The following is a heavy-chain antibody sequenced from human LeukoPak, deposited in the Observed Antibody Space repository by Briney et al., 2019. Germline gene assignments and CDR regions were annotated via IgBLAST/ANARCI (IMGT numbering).Heavy chain of an antibody. CDR2: FISDESIT. J-gene: IGHJ4*02. CDR3: ARAGSYCSSTTCYTYFDY. D-gene: IGHD2-2*02. Sequence: GGSLRLFCAASGFPFSSYWMHWFRKAPGKGRVWVSRFISDESITTYADSVKGRFTISRDNAKNTLYLQMNSLRAEDTAVYYCARAGSYCSSTTCYTYFDYWGQGTLVTVSS. CDR1: GFPFSSYW. V-gene: IGHV3-74*03.